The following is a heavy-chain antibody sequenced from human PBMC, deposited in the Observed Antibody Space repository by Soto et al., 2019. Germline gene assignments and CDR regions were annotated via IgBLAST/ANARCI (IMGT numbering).Heavy chain of an antibody. J-gene: IGHJ4*02. CDR2: ISAYNGNT. V-gene: IGHV1-18*01. Sequence: GASVKFSCKASGYTFTSYGISWVRQAPGQVLECMVWISAYNGNTNXXXKLQGRVXXTTDTSRIIAXMELRXLTSDDTDVYYCARCIAAHTIDYWAQGTLVTVSS. CDR1: GYTFTSYG. CDR3: ARCIAAHTIDY. D-gene: IGHD6-6*01.